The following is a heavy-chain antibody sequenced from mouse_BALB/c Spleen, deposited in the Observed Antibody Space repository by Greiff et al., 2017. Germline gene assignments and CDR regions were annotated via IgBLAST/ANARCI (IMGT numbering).Heavy chain of an antibody. V-gene: IGHV14-1*02. CDR1: GFNIKDYY. Sequence: EVMLMESGAELVRPGALVKLSCKASGFNIKDYYMSWVKQRPEQGLEWIGWIDPENGNTIYDAKFQGRSSITADTSSNTAYLQLSSLTSEDTAVYYCARNGNGAWFAYWGQGTLVTVSA. CDR2: IDPENGNT. CDR3: ARNGNGAWFAY. J-gene: IGHJ3*01. D-gene: IGHD2-1*01.